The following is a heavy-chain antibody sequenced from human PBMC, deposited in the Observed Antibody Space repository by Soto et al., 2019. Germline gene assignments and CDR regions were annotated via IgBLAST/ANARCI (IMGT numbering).Heavy chain of an antibody. Sequence: QVQLGQSGSEVKKPGASVKVSCTASGYTFTSYYVHWVRQAPGQGLEWMGVVNPSSGRTTYAQKLRGRITMARDTSTSTVHVELSSLRSEDTAVYYCARGIDIGQNYDYDGMDVWGQGTTVTVSS. CDR1: GYTFTSYY. CDR2: VNPSSGRT. D-gene: IGHD2-21*01. V-gene: IGHV1-46*04. CDR3: ARGIDIGQNYDYDGMDV. J-gene: IGHJ6*02.